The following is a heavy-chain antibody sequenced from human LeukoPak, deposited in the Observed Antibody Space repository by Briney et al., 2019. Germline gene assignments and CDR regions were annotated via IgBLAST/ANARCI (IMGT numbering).Heavy chain of an antibody. Sequence: PSETLSLTCAVYGGSFSGYYWSWIRQPPGKGLEWIGEINHSGSTNYNPSLKSRVTISVDTSKNQFSLKLSSVAAADTAVYYCARGPIAARLPRAFGYWGQGTLVTVSS. CDR2: INHSGST. CDR3: ARGPIAARLPRAFGY. V-gene: IGHV4-34*01. J-gene: IGHJ4*02. D-gene: IGHD6-6*01. CDR1: GGSFSGYY.